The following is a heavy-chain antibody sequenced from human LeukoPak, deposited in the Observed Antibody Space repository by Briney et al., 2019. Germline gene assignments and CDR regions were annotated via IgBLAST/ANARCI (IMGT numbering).Heavy chain of an antibody. J-gene: IGHJ4*02. D-gene: IGHD3-22*01. CDR1: GGSISSSSYY. CDR2: IYYSGDT. V-gene: IGHV4-61*05. CDR3: ARQDAGYYYDSSGYSKWAQYFDY. Sequence: SETLSLTCTVSGGSISSSSYYWGWIRQPPGKGLEWTGYIYYSGDTNYTPSLQSRVTVSVDTSKNHFSLKLTSVTAADTAVYYCARQDAGYYYDSSGYSKWAQYFDYWGQGTLVTVSS.